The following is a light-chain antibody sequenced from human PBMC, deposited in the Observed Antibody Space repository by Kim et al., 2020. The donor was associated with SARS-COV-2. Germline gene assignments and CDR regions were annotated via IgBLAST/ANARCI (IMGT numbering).Light chain of an antibody. J-gene: IGLJ2*01. V-gene: IGLV2-14*03. CDR1: SSDVGGYNY. Sequence: QSALTQPASVSGSPGQSITISCTGTSSDVGGYNYVSWYQQHPGKAPKLMIYDVSSRPSGVSDRFSGSKSGNTASLTISGLQAEDEADYYCSSYTSSDTLVFGGGTQLTV. CDR2: DVS. CDR3: SSYTSSDTLV.